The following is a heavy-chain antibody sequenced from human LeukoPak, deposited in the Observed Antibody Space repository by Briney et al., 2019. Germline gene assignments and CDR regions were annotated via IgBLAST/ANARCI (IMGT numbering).Heavy chain of an antibody. V-gene: IGHV3-74*01. CDR3: ASGTSGAGRNY. CDR1: GFTFTSYW. Sequence: GGSLRLSCAVSGFTFTSYWMHWVRQAPGKGLVWVSHINSDGSSTSYADSVKGRFTISRDNAKNTLYLQMNSLRTEDTAVYYCASGTSGAGRNYWGQGTLVTVSS. D-gene: IGHD3-10*01. J-gene: IGHJ4*02. CDR2: INSDGSST.